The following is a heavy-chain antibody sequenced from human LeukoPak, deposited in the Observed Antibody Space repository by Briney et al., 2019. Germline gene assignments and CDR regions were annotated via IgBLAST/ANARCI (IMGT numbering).Heavy chain of an antibody. Sequence: SETLSLTCTVSGGSISSGDYYWSWIRQPPGKGLEWIGYIYYSGSTYYNPSLKSRVTISVDTSKNQSSLKLSSVTAADTAVYYCARDWAGGGDYYYYGMDVWGQGTTVTVSS. J-gene: IGHJ6*02. CDR1: GGSISSGDYY. CDR2: IYYSGST. D-gene: IGHD2-21*01. V-gene: IGHV4-30-4*01. CDR3: ARDWAGGGDYYYYGMDV.